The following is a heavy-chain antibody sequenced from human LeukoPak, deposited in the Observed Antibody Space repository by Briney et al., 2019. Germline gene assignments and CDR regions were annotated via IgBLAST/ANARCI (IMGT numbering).Heavy chain of an antibody. J-gene: IGHJ4*02. CDR1: GFTFSSYA. Sequence: GGSLRLSCAASGFTFSSYAMHWVRQAPGKGLERVAVISYDGSNKYYADSVKGRFTISRDNSKNTLYLQMNSLRAEDTAVYYCARWPYSSSYYFDYWGQGTLVTVSS. V-gene: IGHV3-30-3*01. CDR2: ISYDGSNK. CDR3: ARWPYSSSYYFDY. D-gene: IGHD6-6*01.